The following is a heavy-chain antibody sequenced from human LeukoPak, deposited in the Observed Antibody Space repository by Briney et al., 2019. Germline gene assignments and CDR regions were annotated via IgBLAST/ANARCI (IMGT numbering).Heavy chain of an antibody. J-gene: IGHJ4*02. D-gene: IGHD5-12*01. CDR1: GDSVSSNSAA. Sequence: SQTLSLTCDISGDSVSSNSAAWNWFRQSPSRGLEWLGRKYCDSNKWNIDYAESVKSRIIINTDTSKNQLSMQLNSVTPEDTAVYYCARRRYYGYDGYFDSWGQGILVTVSS. V-gene: IGHV6-1*01. CDR3: ARRRYYGYDGYFDS. CDR2: KYCDSNKWNI.